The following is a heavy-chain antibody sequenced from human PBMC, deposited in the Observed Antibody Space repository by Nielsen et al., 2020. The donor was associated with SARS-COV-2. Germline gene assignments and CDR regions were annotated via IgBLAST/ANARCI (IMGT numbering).Heavy chain of an antibody. CDR1: GFTFSSYA. V-gene: IGHV3-64D*06. Sequence: GESLKISCSASGFTFSSYAMHWVRQAPGKGLEYVSAISNNGGSTYYADSVKGRFTISRDNSKNTLYLQMSSLRAEDTAVYYCVKDTYYYGSGSYSYWGQGTLVTAPQ. CDR2: ISNNGGST. J-gene: IGHJ4*02. D-gene: IGHD3-10*01. CDR3: VKDTYYYGSGSYSY.